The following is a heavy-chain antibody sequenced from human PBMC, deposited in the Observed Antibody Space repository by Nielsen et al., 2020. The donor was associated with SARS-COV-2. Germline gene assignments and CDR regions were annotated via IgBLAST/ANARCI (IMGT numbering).Heavy chain of an antibody. CDR1: GFPFSSYE. CDR2: IKQDGSEK. V-gene: IGHV3-7*01. J-gene: IGHJ3*02. D-gene: IGHD6-19*01. Sequence: GESLKISCAASGFPFSSYEMNWVRQAPGKGLEWVANIKQDGSEKYYVDSVKGRLTISRDNAENSLSLQMNSLRAEDTAVYYCARESVTGTDAFDIWGQGTVVTVSS. CDR3: ARESVTGTDAFDI.